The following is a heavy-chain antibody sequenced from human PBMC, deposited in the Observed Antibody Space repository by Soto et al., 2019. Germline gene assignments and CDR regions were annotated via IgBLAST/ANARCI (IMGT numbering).Heavy chain of an antibody. CDR2: INHSGST. V-gene: IGHV4-34*01. D-gene: IGHD3-10*01. CDR3: ARLAYYGSGSGGPGGLDY. Sequence: PSETLSLTCAVYGGSFSGHYWSWIRQPPGKGLEWIGEINHSGSTNYNPSLKSRVTISVDTSKNQFSLKLSSVTAADTAVYYCARLAYYGSGSGGPGGLDYWGQGTLVTVSS. J-gene: IGHJ4*02. CDR1: GGSFSGHY.